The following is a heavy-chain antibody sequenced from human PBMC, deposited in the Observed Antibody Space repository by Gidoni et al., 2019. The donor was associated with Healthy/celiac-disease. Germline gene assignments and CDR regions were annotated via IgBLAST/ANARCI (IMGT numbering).Heavy chain of an antibody. CDR1: GFTFSSYG. CDR3: AKDGRYYYDSSGYDY. J-gene: IGHJ4*02. Sequence: QVQLVESGGGVVQPGRSLRLSCAASGFTFSSYGMHWVRQAPGKGLEWVAVISYDGSNKYYADSVKGRFTISRDKSKNTLYLQMNSLRAEDTAVYYCAKDGRYYYDSSGYDYWGQGTLVTVSS. CDR2: ISYDGSNK. V-gene: IGHV3-30*18. D-gene: IGHD3-22*01.